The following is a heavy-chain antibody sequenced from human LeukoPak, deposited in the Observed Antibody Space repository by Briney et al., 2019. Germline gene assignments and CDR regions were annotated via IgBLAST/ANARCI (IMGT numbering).Heavy chain of an antibody. CDR3: ARDDCSGGSCYFGY. Sequence: GGSLRLSCAASGFTFSSNYMSWVRQAPGKGLEWVSVIYSGGSTYYADSVKGRFTISRDNSKNTLYLQMNSLRAEDTAVYYCARDDCSGGSCYFGYWGQGTLVTVSS. J-gene: IGHJ4*02. CDR1: GFTFSSNY. V-gene: IGHV3-66*01. D-gene: IGHD2-15*01. CDR2: IYSGGST.